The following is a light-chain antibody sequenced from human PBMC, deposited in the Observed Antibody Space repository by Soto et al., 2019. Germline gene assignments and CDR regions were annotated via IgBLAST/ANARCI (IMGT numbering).Light chain of an antibody. V-gene: IGKV1-27*01. J-gene: IGKJ5*01. CDR1: QGINSF. CDR2: AAS. CDR3: QQRNSYPIT. Sequence: DIPMTHSPSSLSASIWDRVTITCRASQGINSFLAWYQQKPGKVPKLLIYAASTLQSGVPSRFRGSGSGTEFTLTISSLQPEDFATYYCQQRNSYPITFGQGTRLENK.